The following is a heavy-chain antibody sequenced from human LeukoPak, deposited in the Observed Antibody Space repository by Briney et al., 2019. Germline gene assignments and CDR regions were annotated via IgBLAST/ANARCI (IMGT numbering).Heavy chain of an antibody. V-gene: IGHV1-69*04. CDR1: GGTFSSYA. CDR2: IIPIFGIA. CDR3: AREPVDTAMVTDSY. D-gene: IGHD5-18*01. Sequence: SVKVSCKASGGTFSSYAISWVRQAPGHALEWMGRIIPIFGIANYAQKFQGRVTITADKSTSTAYMELSTLQSADPALYYCAREPVDTAMVTDSYWGQGTLVTVPS. J-gene: IGHJ4*02.